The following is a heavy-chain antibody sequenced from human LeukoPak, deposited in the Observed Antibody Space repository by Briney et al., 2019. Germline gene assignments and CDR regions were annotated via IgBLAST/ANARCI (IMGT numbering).Heavy chain of an antibody. V-gene: IGHV3-23*01. Sequence: GGSLRLSCAVSGITLSNYGMSWVRQAPGKGLQWVAGISDRGRSTNYADSVKGRFTISRDNSKNTLYLQMNSLRAEDTAVYFCAKRGVVIRAVIIVGFHKEAYYFDYWGQGALVTVSS. CDR1: GITLSNYG. CDR3: AKRGVVIRAVIIVGFHKEAYYFDY. D-gene: IGHD3-10*01. J-gene: IGHJ4*02. CDR2: ISDRGRST.